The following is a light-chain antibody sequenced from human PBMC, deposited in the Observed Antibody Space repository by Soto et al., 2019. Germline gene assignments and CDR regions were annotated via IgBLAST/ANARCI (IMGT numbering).Light chain of an antibody. CDR2: DVS. V-gene: IGKV3-11*01. J-gene: IGKJ5*01. CDR3: QQRRISVT. CDR1: QSVGDD. Sequence: TQSPSTLSASVGDRVTITCRASQSVGDDLAWYQQKPGQAPRLLIYDVSNRATGIPARFSGSGSGTDFTLTISSVEPEDFAVYYCQQRRISVTFGQGTRLEIK.